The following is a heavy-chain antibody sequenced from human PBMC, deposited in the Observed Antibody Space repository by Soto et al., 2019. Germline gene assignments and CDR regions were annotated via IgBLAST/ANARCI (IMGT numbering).Heavy chain of an antibody. Sequence: QLQLQESGPGLVKPSETLSLTCTVSGGSISSSIFYCGWIRQPPGKGLEWIGSISYSGSTYYNPSIKRRVSISVDTVKNQFSLKLSSVTAADTAVYYCARKVVRGGVKSGYFDYWCQGTLVTVSS. CDR1: GGSISSSIFY. CDR2: ISYSGST. CDR3: ARKVVRGGVKSGYFDY. D-gene: IGHD3-10*01. J-gene: IGHJ4*02. V-gene: IGHV4-39*01.